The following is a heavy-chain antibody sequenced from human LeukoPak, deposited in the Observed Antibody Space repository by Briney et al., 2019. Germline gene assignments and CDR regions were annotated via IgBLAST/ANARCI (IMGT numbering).Heavy chain of an antibody. D-gene: IGHD4-23*01. CDR3: VREPLGDYGGNTDAFDI. CDR1: GFTFSRYW. V-gene: IGHV3-74*01. CDR2: INTDGTSS. Sequence: WGSLRLSCAASGFTFSRYWMHWVRQAPGKGLVWVSRINTDGTSSSYADFVKGRFTISRDNSKNTLYLQMNSLRAEDTAVYYCVREPLGDYGGNTDAFDIWGQGTMGTVSS. J-gene: IGHJ3*02.